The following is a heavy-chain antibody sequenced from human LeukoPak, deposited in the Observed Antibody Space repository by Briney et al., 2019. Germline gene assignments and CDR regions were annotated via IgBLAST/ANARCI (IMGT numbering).Heavy chain of an antibody. V-gene: IGHV1-8*01. CDR2: MNPNSGNT. J-gene: IGHJ4*02. Sequence: ASVKVSCKASGYTFTNNDINWVRQATGQGLEWMGWMNPNSGNTGYAQKLQGRVTMTTDTSTSTAYMELRSLRSDDTAVYYCARRVWEAAGTGDYWGQGTLVTVSS. D-gene: IGHD6-13*01. CDR3: ARRVWEAAGTGDY. CDR1: GYTFTNND.